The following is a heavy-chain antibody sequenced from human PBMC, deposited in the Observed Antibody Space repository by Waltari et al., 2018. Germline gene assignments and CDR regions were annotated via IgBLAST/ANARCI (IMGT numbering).Heavy chain of an antibody. D-gene: IGHD2-8*01. V-gene: IGHV4-39*01. CDR3: ASGYGVWNWFDP. Sequence: QLQLQESGPGLVKPSETLSLTCTVSGGSISSSSYYWGWISQPPGKGLEWIGSIYYSGSTYYNPSLKSRVTISVDTSKNQFSLKLSSVTAADTAVYYCASGYGVWNWFDPWGQGTLVTVSS. J-gene: IGHJ5*02. CDR2: IYYSGST. CDR1: GGSISSSSYY.